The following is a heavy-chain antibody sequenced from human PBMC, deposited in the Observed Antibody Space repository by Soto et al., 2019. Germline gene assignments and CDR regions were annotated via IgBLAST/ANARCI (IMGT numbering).Heavy chain of an antibody. CDR1: GGTFSSYT. CDR3: AKGVLRYFDPPNYGMDV. V-gene: IGHV1-69*02. D-gene: IGHD3-9*01. Sequence: QVQLVQSGAEVKKPGSSVKVSCKASGGTFSSYTISWVRQAPGQGLEWMGRIIPILGIANYAQKFQGRVTITADKSTSTAYMQMSSLRPEDTAVYYCAKGVLRYFDPPNYGMDVWGQGTTVTVS. CDR2: IIPILGIA. J-gene: IGHJ6*02.